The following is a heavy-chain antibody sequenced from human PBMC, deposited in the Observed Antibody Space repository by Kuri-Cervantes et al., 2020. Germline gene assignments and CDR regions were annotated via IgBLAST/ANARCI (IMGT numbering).Heavy chain of an antibody. Sequence: ASVKVSCKASGYTFTSYAMHWVRQAPGQRLEWMGWSNAGNGNTKYSQEFQGRVTITRDTSASTAYMELSSLRSEDMAVYYCAGSYGDYLDPSSWGAFDIWGQGTMVTVSS. V-gene: IGHV1-3*02. J-gene: IGHJ3*02. CDR2: SNAGNGNT. CDR3: AGSYGDYLDPSSWGAFDI. D-gene: IGHD4-17*01. CDR1: GYTFTSYA.